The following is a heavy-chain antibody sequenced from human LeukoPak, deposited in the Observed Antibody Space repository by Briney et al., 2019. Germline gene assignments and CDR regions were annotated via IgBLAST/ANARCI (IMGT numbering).Heavy chain of an antibody. CDR2: INHSGST. V-gene: IGHV4-34*01. CDR1: GGSFSGYY. J-gene: IGHJ4*02. CDR3: ARVSYYDSSGNRGAFDY. D-gene: IGHD3-22*01. Sequence: SETLSLTCAVSGGSFSGYYWSWIRQPPGKGLEWTGEINHSGSTNYNPSLKSRVTISVDKSKNQFSLKLSSVTAADTAVYYCARVSYYDSSGNRGAFDYWGQGTLVTVSS.